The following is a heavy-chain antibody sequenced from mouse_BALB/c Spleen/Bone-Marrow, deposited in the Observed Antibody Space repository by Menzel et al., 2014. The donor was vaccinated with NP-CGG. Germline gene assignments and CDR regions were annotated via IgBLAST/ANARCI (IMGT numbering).Heavy chain of an antibody. V-gene: IGHV4-1*02. D-gene: IGHD2-1*01. Sequence: EVKVVESGGGLVQPGGSLKLSCAASGFDFRRYWMSWVRQAPGKGLEWIGEINPDSSTINYTPSLKDKLIISRDNAKNTLCLQMSKERSEDTALYYCARQGYYGKGDYWGQGTTLTVSS. CDR3: ARQGYYGKGDY. CDR2: INPDSSTI. J-gene: IGHJ2*01. CDR1: GFDFRRYW.